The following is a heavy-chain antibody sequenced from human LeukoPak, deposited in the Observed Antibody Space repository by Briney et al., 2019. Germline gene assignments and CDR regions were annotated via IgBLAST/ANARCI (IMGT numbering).Heavy chain of an antibody. Sequence: PGGSLRLSCAASGFTFSSYAMSWVRQAPGKGLEWVSAISGSGGSTYYADSVKGRFTISRDNSKNTLYLQMNSLRAEDTAVYYCAKYDRSGYGSNPADYWGQGTLVTVSS. CDR1: GFTFSSYA. V-gene: IGHV3-23*01. CDR2: ISGSGGST. D-gene: IGHD3-22*01. J-gene: IGHJ4*02. CDR3: AKYDRSGYGSNPADY.